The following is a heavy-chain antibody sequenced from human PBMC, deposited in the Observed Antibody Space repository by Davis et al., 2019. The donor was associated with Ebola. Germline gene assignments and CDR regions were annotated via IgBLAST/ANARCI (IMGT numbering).Heavy chain of an antibody. CDR1: GGSISSYY. V-gene: IGHV4-4*07. CDR3: ARHRGYYLNDVFDI. CDR2: IYTSGST. Sequence: PSETLSLTCTVSGGSISSYYWSWIRQPPGKGLEWIGRIYTSGSTNYNPSLKSRVTMSVDTSKNQFSLNLRSVTAADTAVYYCARHRGYYLNDVFDIWGQGTMVTVSS. D-gene: IGHD3-22*01. J-gene: IGHJ3*02.